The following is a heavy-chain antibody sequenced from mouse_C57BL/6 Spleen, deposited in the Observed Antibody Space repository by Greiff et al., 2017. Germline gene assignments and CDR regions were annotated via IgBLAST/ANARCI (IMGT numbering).Heavy chain of an antibody. Sequence: VTLKESGAELVKPGASVKLSCTASGFNIKDYYMHWVKQRTEQGLEWIGRIDPEDGETKYAPKFQGKATITADTSSNTAYLQLSSLTSEDTAVYDCASNFRYYYGVAYWGQGTLVTVSA. CDR2: IDPEDGET. CDR1: GFNIKDYY. D-gene: IGHD1-1*01. V-gene: IGHV14-2*01. J-gene: IGHJ3*01. CDR3: ASNFRYYYGVAY.